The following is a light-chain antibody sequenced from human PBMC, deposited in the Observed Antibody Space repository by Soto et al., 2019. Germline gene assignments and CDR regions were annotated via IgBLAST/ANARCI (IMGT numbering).Light chain of an antibody. Sequence: DIQSTQSPSTLSSSVGDRVAITCLCSQSISSWLAWYQQKPGTAPKLLIYAASTLESGVPSRFSGSRSGTEFTLTVSSLQPDDFATYYCQQYNDSFPYTFGQGTKVDIK. CDR2: AAS. J-gene: IGKJ2*01. CDR3: QQYNDSFPYT. V-gene: IGKV1-5*03. CDR1: QSISSW.